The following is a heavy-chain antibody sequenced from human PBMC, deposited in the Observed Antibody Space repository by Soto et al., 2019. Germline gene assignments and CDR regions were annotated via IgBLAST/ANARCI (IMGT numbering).Heavy chain of an antibody. CDR3: ARDPLVVPGYLDP. V-gene: IGHV4-31*03. J-gene: IGHJ5*02. D-gene: IGHD2-2*01. Sequence: SETLSLTCTVSGGSISSGGYYWSWIRQHPGKGLEWIGYIYYSGSTYYNPSLKSRVTISVDTSKNQFSLKLSSVTAADTAVYYCARDPLVVPGYLDPWGQGTLVTVSS. CDR2: IYYSGST. CDR1: GGSISSGGYY.